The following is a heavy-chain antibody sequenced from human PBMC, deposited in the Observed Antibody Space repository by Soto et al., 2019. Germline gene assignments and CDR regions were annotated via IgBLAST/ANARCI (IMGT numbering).Heavy chain of an antibody. CDR2: ISSSSSYI. Sequence: EVQLVESGGGLVKPGGSLRLSCAASGFTFSRYSMNWVRQAPGKGLEWVSSISSSSSYIYYADSVKGRFTISRDNAKNSLYLQMNSLRAEDTAVYYCASLPIAAAGNIGYWGQGTLVTVSS. CDR1: GFTFSRYS. CDR3: ASLPIAAAGNIGY. V-gene: IGHV3-21*01. J-gene: IGHJ4*02. D-gene: IGHD6-13*01.